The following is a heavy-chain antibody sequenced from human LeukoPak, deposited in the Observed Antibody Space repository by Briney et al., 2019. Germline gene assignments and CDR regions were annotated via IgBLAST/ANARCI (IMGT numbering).Heavy chain of an antibody. CDR2: INPKSGST. CDR3: ARDYIPPGPDY. V-gene: IGHV1-2*05. J-gene: IGHJ4*02. D-gene: IGHD2-21*01. CDR1: GYTFTGYY. Sequence: ASVKVSCKTSGYTFTGYYMHWVRQAPGQGLEWMGRINPKSGSTTYAQKFQDRVTMTRDTSIRTVYIELSSLRSDDTVLYYCARDYIPPGPDYWGQGTLITVSS.